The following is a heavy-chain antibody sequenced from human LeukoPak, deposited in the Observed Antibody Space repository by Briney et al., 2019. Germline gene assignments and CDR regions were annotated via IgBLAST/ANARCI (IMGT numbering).Heavy chain of an antibody. CDR2: IIPIFGTA. CDR3: ASRGERGAFDI. D-gene: IGHD3-16*01. Sequence: GASVKVSCKASGGTFSSYAISWVRQAPGQGLEWMGGIIPIFGTANYAQKFQGRVTITADKSTSTAYMELSSLRSEDTAVYYCASRGERGAFDIWGQGTMVTVSS. J-gene: IGHJ3*02. V-gene: IGHV1-69*06. CDR1: GGTFSSYA.